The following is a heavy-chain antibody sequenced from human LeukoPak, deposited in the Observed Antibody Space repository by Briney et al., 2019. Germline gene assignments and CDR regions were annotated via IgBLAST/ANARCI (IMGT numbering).Heavy chain of an antibody. CDR1: GVTVISTA. J-gene: IGHJ4*02. CDR3: ARGMGYSYVLDY. D-gene: IGHD5-18*01. Sequence: GSSVTVSCKASGVTVISTAINWVRQAPPQGREWMGRIIHMYGSPNHAQKSQGRVTITTDESMSTAYMELNSLTSEDTAVYFCARGMGYSYVLDYWGQGTLVTVSS. CDR2: IIHMYGSP. V-gene: IGHV1-69*05.